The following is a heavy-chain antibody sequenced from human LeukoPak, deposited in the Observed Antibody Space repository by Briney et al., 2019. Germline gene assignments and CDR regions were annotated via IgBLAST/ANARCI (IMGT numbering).Heavy chain of an antibody. V-gene: IGHV3-21*01. J-gene: IGHJ5*02. Sequence: PGGSLRLSCAASGFTFSSYSMNWVRQAPGKGLEWVSSISSSSSYIYYADSVKGRFTISRDNAKNSLYLQMNSLGAEDTAVYYCARGPYSSSYNWFDPWGQGTLVTVSS. D-gene: IGHD6-13*01. CDR1: GFTFSSYS. CDR3: ARGPYSSSYNWFDP. CDR2: ISSSSSYI.